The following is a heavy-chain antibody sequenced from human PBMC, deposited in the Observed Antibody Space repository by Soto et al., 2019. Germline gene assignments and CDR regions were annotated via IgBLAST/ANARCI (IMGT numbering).Heavy chain of an antibody. J-gene: IGHJ5*02. CDR3: ARGTTYNWFDP. Sequence: SETLSLTCTVSCGSISSGDYYWSWIRQPPGKGLEWIGYIYYSGSTYYNPSLKSRVTISVDTSKNQFSLKLSSVTAADTAVYYCARGTTYNWFDPWGQGTLVTVSS. D-gene: IGHD1-26*01. V-gene: IGHV4-30-4*01. CDR1: CGSISSGDYY. CDR2: IYYSGST.